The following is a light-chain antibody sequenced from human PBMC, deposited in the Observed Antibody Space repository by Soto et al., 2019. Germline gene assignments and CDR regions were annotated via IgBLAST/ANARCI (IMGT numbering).Light chain of an antibody. CDR3: CSYAGGTTSYV. Sequence: QSALTQPASVSGSPGQSITISCTGTSSDVGSYNLVSWYQQHPGKAPKLMIYDVTKRPSGVSTRFSGSKSGNTASLTISGLQAEDEADYYCCSYAGGTTSYVFGTGTKVTVL. V-gene: IGLV2-23*02. CDR1: SSDVGSYNL. J-gene: IGLJ1*01. CDR2: DVT.